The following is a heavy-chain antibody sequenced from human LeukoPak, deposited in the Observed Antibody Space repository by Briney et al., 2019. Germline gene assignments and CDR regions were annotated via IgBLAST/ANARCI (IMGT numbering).Heavy chain of an antibody. CDR3: AREASGYDLLYYFDY. J-gene: IGHJ4*02. Sequence: SVKVSCKASGGTFSSYAISWVRQAPGQGLEWMGRIIPILGIANYAQKFQGRVTITADKSTSTAYMELSSLRSEDTAVYYCAREASGYDLLYYFDYWGQGTLVTVSS. CDR1: GGTFSSYA. CDR2: IIPILGIA. D-gene: IGHD5-12*01. V-gene: IGHV1-69*04.